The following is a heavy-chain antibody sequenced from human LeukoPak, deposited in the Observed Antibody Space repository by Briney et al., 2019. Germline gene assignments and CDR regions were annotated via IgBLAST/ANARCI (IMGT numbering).Heavy chain of an antibody. CDR3: ARLRSRYYGSGAISMYFDY. Sequence: ASVKVSFKASGGTFSSYAISWVRQAPGQGLEWMGWISAYNGNTNYAQKLQGRVTMTTDTSTSTAYMELRSLRSDDTAVYYCARLRSRYYGSGAISMYFDYWGQGTLVTVSS. D-gene: IGHD3-10*01. CDR1: GGTFSSYA. CDR2: ISAYNGNT. V-gene: IGHV1-18*01. J-gene: IGHJ4*02.